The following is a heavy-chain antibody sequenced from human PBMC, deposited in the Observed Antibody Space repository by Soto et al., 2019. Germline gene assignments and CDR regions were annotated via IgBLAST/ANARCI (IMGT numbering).Heavy chain of an antibody. V-gene: IGHV3-33*01. J-gene: IGHJ6*02. CDR1: GFTFSNYG. D-gene: IGHD3-10*01. CDR2: ILNDGSNR. CDR3: GRDDEYSGNGMDV. Sequence: QVQLVESGGGVVQPGRSLRLSCAASGFTFSNYGMHWVRQAPGKGLEWVAVILNDGSNRYHADSVKDRFTISRDNSKNMLYLQMNSLRAADTAVYYWGRDDEYSGNGMDVWGQGTTVNVS.